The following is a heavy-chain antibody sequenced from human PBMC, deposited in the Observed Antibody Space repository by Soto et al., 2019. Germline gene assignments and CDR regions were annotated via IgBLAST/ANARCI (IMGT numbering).Heavy chain of an antibody. CDR3: AKDLDIAVAGFDY. V-gene: IGHV3-30*18. CDR1: GFTFSSYG. Sequence: ESGGGVVQPGRSLRLSCAASGFTFSSYGMHWVRQAPGKGLEWVAVISYDGSNKYYADSVKGRFTISRDNSKNTLYLQMNSLRAEDTAVYYCAKDLDIAVAGFDYWGQGTLVTVSS. J-gene: IGHJ4*02. D-gene: IGHD6-19*01. CDR2: ISYDGSNK.